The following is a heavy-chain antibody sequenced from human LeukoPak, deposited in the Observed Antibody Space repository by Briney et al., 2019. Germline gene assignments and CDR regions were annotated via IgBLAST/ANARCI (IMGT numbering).Heavy chain of an antibody. Sequence: PGGSLRLSCTASGFTFGDYAMSWVRQAPGKGLEWVGFIRSKAYGGTTEYAASVKGRFTISRDDSKSSLYLQMNSLKTEDTSVYYCTRVYSSDWSGSYFDYWGQGTPVTVSS. J-gene: IGHJ4*02. V-gene: IGHV3-49*04. CDR1: GFTFGDYA. CDR3: TRVYSSDWSGSYFDY. D-gene: IGHD6-13*01. CDR2: IRSKAYGGTT.